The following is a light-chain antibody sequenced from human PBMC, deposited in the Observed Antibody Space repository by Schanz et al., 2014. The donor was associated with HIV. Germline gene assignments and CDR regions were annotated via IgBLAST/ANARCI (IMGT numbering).Light chain of an antibody. V-gene: IGKV3-20*01. CDR1: QIINTY. J-gene: IGKJ2*01. CDR2: DAS. CDR3: QQYGGSPWT. Sequence: EIVLTQSPATLSLSPGERATLSCRASQIINTYLAWYQQKVGQAPRLLIYDASNRATGIPDRFSGSGSGTDFTLTISRLEPEDFAVYYCQQYGGSPWTFGQGTKLEIK.